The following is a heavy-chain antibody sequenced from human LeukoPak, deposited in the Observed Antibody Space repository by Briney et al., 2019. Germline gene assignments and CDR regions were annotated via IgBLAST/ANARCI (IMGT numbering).Heavy chain of an antibody. J-gene: IGHJ3*02. V-gene: IGHV4-59*01. Sequence: TPSETLSLTCTVSGGSISSYYWSWIRQPPGKGLEWIGYIYYSGSTNYNPSLKSRVTISVDTSKNQFSLRLSSVTAADTAVYYCARRIVADIWGAFDIWGQGTMVTVSS. CDR1: GGSISSYY. CDR2: IYYSGST. D-gene: IGHD5-12*01. CDR3: ARRIVADIWGAFDI.